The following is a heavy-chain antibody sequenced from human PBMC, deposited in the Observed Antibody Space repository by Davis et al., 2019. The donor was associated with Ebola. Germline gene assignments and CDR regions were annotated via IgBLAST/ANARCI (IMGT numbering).Heavy chain of an antibody. Sequence: GGSLRLSCAASGFTFSNFAMHWVRQAPGKGLEWVAVISYDGSNKYYADSVKGRFTISRDNSKNTLYLQMNSLRAEDTAVYYCARTWGTTHYYYYGMDVWGKGTTVTVSS. D-gene: IGHD1-1*01. CDR3: ARTWGTTHYYYYGMDV. CDR1: GFTFSNFA. V-gene: IGHV3-30-3*01. J-gene: IGHJ6*04. CDR2: ISYDGSNK.